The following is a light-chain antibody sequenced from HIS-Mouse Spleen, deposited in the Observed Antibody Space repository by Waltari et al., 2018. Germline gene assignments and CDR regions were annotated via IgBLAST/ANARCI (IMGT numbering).Light chain of an antibody. CDR3: QAYDSSNWV. V-gene: IGLV6-57*04. Sequence: NFMLTQPHSVSESPGKTVTISCTRSSGSIDSTYVQWYQQRPGRAPTPVTYEDNQRPSGVPDRFSGSIDSSSNSAYLTISGLKTEDEADYYCQAYDSSNWVFGGGTKLTVL. CDR2: EDN. J-gene: IGLJ3*02. CDR1: SGSIDSTY.